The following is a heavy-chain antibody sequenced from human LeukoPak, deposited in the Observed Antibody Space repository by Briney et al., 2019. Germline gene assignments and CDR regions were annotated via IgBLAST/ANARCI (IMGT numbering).Heavy chain of an antibody. CDR1: GFIFSDYW. CDR2: IKQDGSAK. J-gene: IGHJ4*02. V-gene: IGHV3-7*01. CDR3: ARDATGSWYYFDY. Sequence: GGSLRLSCAASGFIFSDYWMSWVRQAPGKGLEWVANIKQDGSAKNYVDSVKGRFTISRDNAKNSLYLQMNSLRAEDTAVYYCARDATGSWYYFDYWGQGTLVTVSS. D-gene: IGHD6-13*01.